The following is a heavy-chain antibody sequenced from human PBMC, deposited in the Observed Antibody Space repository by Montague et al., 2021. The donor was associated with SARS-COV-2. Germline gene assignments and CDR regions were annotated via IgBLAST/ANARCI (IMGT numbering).Heavy chain of an antibody. V-gene: IGHV4-39*02. J-gene: IGHJ4*02. CDR1: GGSISSSNYY. D-gene: IGHD6-13*01. Sequence: SETLSLTCIVSGGSISSSNYYWGWNRQPPGKGLEYIGSLYYSGSTYYNPSLRSRVTISVETSKNQLSLRLNAVTAADTAVYYCATEGAAAGFDFRGQGILVTVSS. CDR2: LYYSGST. CDR3: ATEGAAAGFDF.